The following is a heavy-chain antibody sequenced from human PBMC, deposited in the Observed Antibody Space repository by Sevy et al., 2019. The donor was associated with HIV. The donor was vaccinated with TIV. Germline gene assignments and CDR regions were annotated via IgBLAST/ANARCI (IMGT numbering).Heavy chain of an antibody. J-gene: IGHJ6*02. CDR1: GGSISSYY. V-gene: IGHV4-59*01. CDR2: IYYSGST. Sequence: SETLSLTCTVSGGSISSYYWSWIRQPPGKGLEWIGYIYYSGSTNYNPSLKSRVTISVDTSKNQFSLKLRSVTAADTAVYYCARGCSSTSCYRYYGMDVWGQGTTVTVSS. D-gene: IGHD2-2*01. CDR3: ARGCSSTSCYRYYGMDV.